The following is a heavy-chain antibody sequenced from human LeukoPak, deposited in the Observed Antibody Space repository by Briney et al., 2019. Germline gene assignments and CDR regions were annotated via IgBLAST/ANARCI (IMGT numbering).Heavy chain of an antibody. CDR3: ARAGIVARRGGVFDY. V-gene: IGHV4-30-2*01. CDR1: GGSISSGGYS. D-gene: IGHD6-6*01. J-gene: IGHJ4*02. CDR2: IYHSGST. Sequence: SQTLSLTCAVSGGSISSGGYSWSWIRQPPGKGLEWIGYIYHSGSTYYNPSLKSRVTISVDTSKNQFSLKLSSVTAADTAVYYCARAGIVARRGGVFDYWGQGTLVTVPS.